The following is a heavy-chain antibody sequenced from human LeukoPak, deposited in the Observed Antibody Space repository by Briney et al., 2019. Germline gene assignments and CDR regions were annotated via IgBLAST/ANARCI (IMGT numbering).Heavy chain of an antibody. V-gene: IGHV4-34*01. D-gene: IGHD3-22*01. CDR2: INHSGST. CDR1: GGSFSGYY. Sequence: SETLSLTCAVYGGSFSGYYWSWIRQPPGKGLEWIGEINHSGSTNYNPSLKSRVTISVDTSKNQFSLKLSSVTAADTAVYYCARERGGDSSGYNDYWGQGTLVTVSS. J-gene: IGHJ4*02. CDR3: ARERGGDSSGYNDY.